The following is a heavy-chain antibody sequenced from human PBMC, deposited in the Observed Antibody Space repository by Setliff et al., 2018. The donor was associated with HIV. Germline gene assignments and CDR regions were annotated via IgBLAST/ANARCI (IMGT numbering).Heavy chain of an antibody. CDR3: ARSPRIGVAGEFEY. Sequence: ASETLSLTCTVSAGSISSYYWTWIRQPPGKGLEWIGYIYTSGSVNYNPSLNSRVTISVDTSKNQFSLKVNSVTAADTAVYYCARSPRIGVAGEFEYWGQGTLVTVS. CDR1: AGSISSYY. D-gene: IGHD6-19*01. J-gene: IGHJ4*02. V-gene: IGHV4-4*09. CDR2: IYTSGSV.